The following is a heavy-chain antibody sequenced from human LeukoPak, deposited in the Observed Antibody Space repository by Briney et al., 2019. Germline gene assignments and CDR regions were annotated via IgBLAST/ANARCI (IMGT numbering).Heavy chain of an antibody. V-gene: IGHV1-2*02. CDR3: ARGRPTAYFDWLH. D-gene: IGHD3-9*01. CDR1: GYTLTELS. J-gene: IGHJ4*02. Sequence: GASVKVSCKVSGYTLTELSMHWVRQAPGQGLEWMGWINPNSGGTNYAQKFQGRVTMTRDTSISTAYMELSRLRSDDTAVYYCARGRPTAYFDWLHWGQGTLVTVSS. CDR2: INPNSGGT.